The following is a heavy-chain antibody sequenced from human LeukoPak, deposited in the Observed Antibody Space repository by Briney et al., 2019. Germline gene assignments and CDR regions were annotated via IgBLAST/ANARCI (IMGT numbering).Heavy chain of an antibody. J-gene: IGHJ4*02. CDR3: ARGYYDSGGPRLDF. V-gene: IGHV1-2*04. CDR1: GYTFTACY. Sequence: GASVKVSCKTSGYTFTACYIHWVRQAPGQGLEWMGWTNPNSGGTKCSQKFQGWVTMTRDTSISTTYMQLIGLTSDDTAVYYCARGYYDSGGPRLDFWGQGTLVTVSS. CDR2: TNPNSGGT. D-gene: IGHD3-22*01.